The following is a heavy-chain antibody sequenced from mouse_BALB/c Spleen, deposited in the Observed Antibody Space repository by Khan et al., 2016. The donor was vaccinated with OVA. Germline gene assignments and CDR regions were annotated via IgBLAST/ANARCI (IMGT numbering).Heavy chain of an antibody. Sequence: QVQLKQSGPELVKPGASVRMSCNASGYTFTDFLISWVKQRAGQGLEWIGEIYPGSGYTYYNEKFKGKATLTSERSSKPANMERSSLTSADSAVYFCARAGYGGFAYWGQGTLVTVSA. CDR2: IYPGSGYT. CDR3: ARAGYGGFAY. D-gene: IGHD3-2*02. V-gene: IGHV1-77*01. J-gene: IGHJ3*01. CDR1: GYTFTDFL.